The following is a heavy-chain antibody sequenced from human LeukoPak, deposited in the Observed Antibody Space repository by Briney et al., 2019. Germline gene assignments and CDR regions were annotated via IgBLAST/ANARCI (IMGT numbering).Heavy chain of an antibody. Sequence: GGSLRLSCAASGFTFSDYNMRWIRQAPGKGLEWVSSISRSGSTKYYADSVRGRFTISRDNAKNLLFLQVNSLRVEDTAVYYCARETGWLFDYWGQGTLVTVSS. CDR2: ISRSGSTK. V-gene: IGHV3-11*04. CDR3: ARETGWLFDY. CDR1: GFTFSDYN. J-gene: IGHJ4*02. D-gene: IGHD5-12*01.